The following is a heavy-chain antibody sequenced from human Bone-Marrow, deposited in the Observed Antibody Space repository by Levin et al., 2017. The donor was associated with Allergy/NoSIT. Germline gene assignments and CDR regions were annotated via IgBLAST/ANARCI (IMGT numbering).Heavy chain of an antibody. CDR1: GYTLTFYD. V-gene: IGHV1-8*02. Sequence: GESLKISCEASGYTLTFYDIIWVRQATGQGLEWMGWMNSNSGNTGYAQKFQGRITMTRNTSISTAYMELSSLRSEDTAVYYCATIAVAVTGLDPWGQGTLVTVSS. CDR2: MNSNSGNT. CDR3: ATIAVAVTGLDP. D-gene: IGHD6-19*01. J-gene: IGHJ5*02.